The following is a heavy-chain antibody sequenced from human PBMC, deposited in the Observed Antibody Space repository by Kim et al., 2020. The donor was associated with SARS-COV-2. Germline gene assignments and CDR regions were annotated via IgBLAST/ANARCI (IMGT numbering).Heavy chain of an antibody. J-gene: IGHJ4*02. CDR1: GFTFTSRA. CDR2: INNGGNP. Sequence: GGSLRLSCVASGFTFTSRAMSWVLQSPVRGLEWVASINNGGNPYYANSVKGRFTISRDITKDTLYLQMNSLRADDTALYYCAKDHPSNGWPAFDSWGRGT. CDR3: AKDHPSNGWPAFDS. D-gene: IGHD6-19*01. V-gene: IGHV3-23*01.